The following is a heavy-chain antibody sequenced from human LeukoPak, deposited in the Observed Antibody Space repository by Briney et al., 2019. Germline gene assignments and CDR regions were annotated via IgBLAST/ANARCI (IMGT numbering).Heavy chain of an antibody. V-gene: IGHV3-23*01. CDR2: ISGSGGAT. CDR1: GFTFNTYG. D-gene: IGHD3-10*01. CDR3: ARGGVDYGSGTYYLMYYFDY. J-gene: IGHJ4*02. Sequence: GGSLRLSCAASGFTFNTYGMSWVRQAPGKGLEWVSGISGSGGATYYADSVKGRFTISRDDPHNTLYLQMNSLRAEDTAVYFCARGGVDYGSGTYYLMYYFDYWGQGALVTVSS.